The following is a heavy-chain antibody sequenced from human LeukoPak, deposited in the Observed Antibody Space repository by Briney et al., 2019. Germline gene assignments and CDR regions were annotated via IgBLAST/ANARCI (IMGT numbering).Heavy chain of an antibody. Sequence: SVKVSCKASGGTFSSYAISWVRQAPGQGLEWMGGIIPIFGTANYAQKFQGRVTITTDESTSTAYMELSSPRSEDTAVYYCASSDYDFWSGYSWALGYWGQGTLVTVSS. J-gene: IGHJ4*02. D-gene: IGHD3-3*01. CDR2: IIPIFGTA. CDR1: GGTFSSYA. CDR3: ASSDYDFWSGYSWALGY. V-gene: IGHV1-69*05.